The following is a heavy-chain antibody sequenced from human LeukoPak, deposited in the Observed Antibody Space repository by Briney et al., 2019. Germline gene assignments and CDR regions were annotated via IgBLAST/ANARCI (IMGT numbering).Heavy chain of an antibody. D-gene: IGHD4-17*01. J-gene: IGHJ4*02. Sequence: PGESLRPACAASGFTLTSYGMHCVRQPHDKGMEWEASIRYDGSNKYNADSVNGRFTISRDNSKNTLYMQMNSLRAEDTAVYYCAKQFDYGDYYFDYWGQGTLVTVSS. CDR1: GFTLTSYG. CDR3: AKQFDYGDYYFDY. V-gene: IGHV3-30*02. CDR2: IRYDGSNK.